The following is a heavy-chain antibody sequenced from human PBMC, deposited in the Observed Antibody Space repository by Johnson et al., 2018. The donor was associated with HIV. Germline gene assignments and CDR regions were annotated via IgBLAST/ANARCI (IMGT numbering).Heavy chain of an antibody. Sequence: QVLLVESGGGLVQPGGSLRLSCAASGFTFSSYWMSWVRQAPGKGLEWVAVISSDGGAEYYADSVKGRFTISRDNSKNTLFLQMGSLRAEDMAVYYCARPRTTVTQVDAFDIWGQGTMVTVSS. CDR1: GFTFSSYW. CDR3: ARPRTTVTQVDAFDI. V-gene: IGHV3-30-3*01. CDR2: ISSDGGAE. J-gene: IGHJ3*02. D-gene: IGHD4-17*01.